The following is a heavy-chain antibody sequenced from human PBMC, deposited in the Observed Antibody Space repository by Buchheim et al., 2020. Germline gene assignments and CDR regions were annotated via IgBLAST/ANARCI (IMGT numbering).Heavy chain of an antibody. CDR2: ISGSGGST. CDR1: GFTFSSYA. J-gene: IGHJ4*02. V-gene: IGHV3-23*01. CDR3: AKDKNPGYCSGGSCRTGLDY. D-gene: IGHD2-15*01. Sequence: EVQLLESGGGLVQPGGSLRLSCAASGFTFSSYAMSWVRQAPGKGLEWVSAISGSGGSTYYADSVKGRFTISRDNSKNTRYLQMNSLRAEDTAVYYCAKDKNPGYCSGGSCRTGLDYWGQGTL.